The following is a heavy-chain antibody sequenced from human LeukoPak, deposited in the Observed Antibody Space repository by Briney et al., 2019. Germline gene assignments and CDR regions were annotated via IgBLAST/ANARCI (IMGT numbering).Heavy chain of an antibody. D-gene: IGHD4-17*01. J-gene: IGHJ4*02. CDR2: INPNSGGT. CDR3: ARADYGDYVEGFDY. Sequence: GASVKVSCEASGYTFTGYYMHWVRQAPGQGLEWMGRINPNSGGTNYAQKFQGRVTMTRDTSISTAYMELSRLRSDDTAVYYCARADYGDYVEGFDYWGQGTLVTVSS. V-gene: IGHV1-2*06. CDR1: GYTFTGYY.